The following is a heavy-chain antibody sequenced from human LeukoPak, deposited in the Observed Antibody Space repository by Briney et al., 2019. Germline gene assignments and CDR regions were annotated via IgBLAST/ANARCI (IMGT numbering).Heavy chain of an antibody. Sequence: ASVKVSCKASGYTFTGHYMHWVRQAPGQGLEWMGWINPNSGGTNYAQKFQDRVTMTRDTSISTAYTEVSRLESDDTAVYYCARAPPRLGTGTWDWGQGTLVTVSS. CDR1: GYTFTGHY. CDR2: INPNSGGT. V-gene: IGHV1-2*02. D-gene: IGHD1-7*01. CDR3: ARAPPRLGTGTWD. J-gene: IGHJ4*02.